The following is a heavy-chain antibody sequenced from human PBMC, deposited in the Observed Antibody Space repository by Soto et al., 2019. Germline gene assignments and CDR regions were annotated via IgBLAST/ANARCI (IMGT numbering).Heavy chain of an antibody. J-gene: IGHJ6*02. CDR1: GYTFTSYG. CDR3: ARDQGCSSTSCYRHYCYGMDV. D-gene: IGHD2-2*02. Sequence: ASVKVSCKASGYTFTSYGISWVRQAPGQGLEWMGWISAYNGNTNYAQKLQGRVTMTTDTSTSTAYMELRSLRSDDTAVYYCARDQGCSSTSCYRHYCYGMDVWGQGTTVTVSS. V-gene: IGHV1-18*01. CDR2: ISAYNGNT.